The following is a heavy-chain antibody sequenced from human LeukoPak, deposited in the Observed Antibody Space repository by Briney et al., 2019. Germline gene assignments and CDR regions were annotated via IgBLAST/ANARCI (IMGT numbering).Heavy chain of an antibody. CDR1: GFTFSSYA. J-gene: IGHJ6*02. D-gene: IGHD2-15*01. V-gene: IGHV3-30*04. CDR2: ISYDGSNK. Sequence: PGRSLRLSCAASGFTFSSYAMHWVRQAPGKGLEWVAIISYDGSNKYYADSVKGRFTMSRDNSKNTLYLQMNSLGAEDTAVYYCARGGCSGGSCYFPYYYYGMDVWGQGTTVTVSS. CDR3: ARGGCSGGSCYFPYYYYGMDV.